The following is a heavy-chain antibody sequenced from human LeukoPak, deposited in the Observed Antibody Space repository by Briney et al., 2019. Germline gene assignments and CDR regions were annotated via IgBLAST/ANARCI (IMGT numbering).Heavy chain of an antibody. CDR3: ARDCSSTSCYVVGSFDY. J-gene: IGHJ4*02. CDR1: GYTFTSYG. Sequence: ASVKVSCKASGYTFTSYGISCVRKAPGQGLEWTGWISAYNGNTNYAQKLQGRVTMTTETSTSTAYMELRSLRSDDTAVYYCARDCSSTSCYVVGSFDYWGQGTLVTVSS. V-gene: IGHV1-18*01. CDR2: ISAYNGNT. D-gene: IGHD2-2*01.